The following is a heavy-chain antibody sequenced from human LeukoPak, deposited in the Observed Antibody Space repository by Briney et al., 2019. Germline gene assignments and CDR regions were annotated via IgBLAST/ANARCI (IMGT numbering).Heavy chain of an antibody. CDR1: GGSISSGDYY. D-gene: IGHD2-15*01. CDR3: ARETSKTTITALVVAATEYYFDY. Sequence: SQTLPLTCTVSGGSISSGDYYWSWIRQPPGKGLEWIGYIYYSGSTYYNPSLKSRVTISVDTSKNQFSLKLSSVTAADTAVYYCARETSKTTITALVVAATEYYFDYWGQGTLVTVSS. V-gene: IGHV4-30-4*01. CDR2: IYYSGST. J-gene: IGHJ4*02.